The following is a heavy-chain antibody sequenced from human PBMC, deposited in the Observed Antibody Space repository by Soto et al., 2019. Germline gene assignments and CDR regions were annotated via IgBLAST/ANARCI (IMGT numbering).Heavy chain of an antibody. CDR3: ARESSITIFGVVIGPDAFDI. V-gene: IGHV3-30-3*01. D-gene: IGHD3-3*01. J-gene: IGHJ3*02. CDR1: GFTFSSYA. CDR2: ISYDGSNK. Sequence: QVQLVESGGGVVQPGRSLRLSCAASGFTFSSYAMHWVRQAPGKGLEWVAVISYDGSNKYYADSVKGRFTISRYNSKNTLYLQMNSLRAEDTAVYYCARESSITIFGVVIGPDAFDIWGQGTMVTVSS.